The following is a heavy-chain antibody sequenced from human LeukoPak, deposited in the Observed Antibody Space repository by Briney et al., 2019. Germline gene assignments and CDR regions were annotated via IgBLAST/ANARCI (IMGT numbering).Heavy chain of an antibody. Sequence: ASVKVSCKASGYTFTSYYMHWVRQAPGQGLEWMGWINPNSGGTNYAQKFQGRVTMTRDTSISTAYMELSRLRSDDTAVYYCAGVSTPFRYYYYMDVWGKGTTVTVSS. D-gene: IGHD2-2*01. CDR3: AGVSTPFRYYYYMDV. V-gene: IGHV1-2*02. J-gene: IGHJ6*03. CDR1: GYTFTSYY. CDR2: INPNSGGT.